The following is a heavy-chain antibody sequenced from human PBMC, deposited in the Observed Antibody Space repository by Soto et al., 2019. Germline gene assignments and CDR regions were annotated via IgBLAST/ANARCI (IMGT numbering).Heavy chain of an antibody. V-gene: IGHV3-30*18. D-gene: IGHD3-10*01. J-gene: IGHJ5*02. CDR1: GFTFSSYG. Sequence: GGSLRLSCAASGFTFSSYGMHWVRQAPGKGLEWVAVITYDGSNKYYADSVKGRFTISRDNSKNTLYLQMNSLRAEDTAVYYCAKGSYYGSGSYFHRWGQGTLVTVSS. CDR2: ITYDGSNK. CDR3: AKGSYYGSGSYFHR.